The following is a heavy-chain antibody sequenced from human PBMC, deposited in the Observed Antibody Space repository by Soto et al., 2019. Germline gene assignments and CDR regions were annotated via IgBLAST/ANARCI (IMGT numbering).Heavy chain of an antibody. CDR3: AREIGYCSSTSPAAPCYYYMDV. J-gene: IGHJ6*03. V-gene: IGHV1-46*03. CDR1: GYTFTSYY. D-gene: IGHD2-2*01. CDR2: INPSGGST. Sequence: ASVKVSCKASGYTFTSYYMHWVRQAPGQGLEWMGIINPSGGSTSYAQKFQGRVTMTRDTSTSTVYMELSSLRSEDTAVYYCAREIGYCSSTSPAAPCYYYMDVWGKGTTVTVSS.